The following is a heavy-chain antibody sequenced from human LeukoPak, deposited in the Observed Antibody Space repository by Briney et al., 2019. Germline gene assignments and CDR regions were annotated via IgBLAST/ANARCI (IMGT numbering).Heavy chain of an antibody. V-gene: IGHV3-23*01. Sequence: GGSLRLSCAASGFTFSSYAMSWVRQAPGKGLEWVSAISGSGGSTYYAGSVKGRFTISRDNSKNTLYLQMNSLRAEDTAVYYCAKVGLERNWFDPWGQGTLVTVSS. D-gene: IGHD1-1*01. J-gene: IGHJ5*02. CDR2: ISGSGGST. CDR1: GFTFSSYA. CDR3: AKVGLERNWFDP.